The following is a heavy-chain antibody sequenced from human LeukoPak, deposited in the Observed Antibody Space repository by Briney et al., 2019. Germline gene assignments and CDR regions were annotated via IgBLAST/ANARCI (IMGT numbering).Heavy chain of an antibody. D-gene: IGHD1-7*01. CDR2: IYTSGST. Sequence: PSETLSLTCAVSGGSITYYYWNWIRQPAGKALGWIGRIYTSGSTDYKPSLKSQVTMSLDTSKNQLSLELSSVTAADTAVYYCARGISGTTGWPIKYYFDFWGQGTPVTVSS. J-gene: IGHJ4*02. CDR1: GGSITYYY. CDR3: ARGISGTTGWPIKYYFDF. V-gene: IGHV4-4*07.